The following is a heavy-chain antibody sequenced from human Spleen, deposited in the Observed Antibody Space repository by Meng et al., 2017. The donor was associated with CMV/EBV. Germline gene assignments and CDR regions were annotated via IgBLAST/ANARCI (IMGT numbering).Heavy chain of an antibody. D-gene: IGHD6-25*01. CDR2: INHSGST. CDR1: GWSLRGYY. V-gene: IGHV4-34*01. Sequence: RAVFGWSLRGYYLSLNPQPPGKGLEWIGEINHSGSTNYNPSLKSRVTISVDTSKNQFSLNLSSLTSADTAVYYCARDRQNLAAGFDYWGQGTLVTVSS. CDR3: ARDRQNLAAGFDY. J-gene: IGHJ4*02.